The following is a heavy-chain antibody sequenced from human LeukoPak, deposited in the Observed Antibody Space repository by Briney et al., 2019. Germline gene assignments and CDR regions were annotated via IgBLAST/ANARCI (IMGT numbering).Heavy chain of an antibody. CDR1: VFTFSSSA. D-gene: IGHD3-10*01. Sequence: GGSLRLSCAASVFTFSSSAMNWVRQAPGKGLEWVSGFSGSGDSTHYADSVKGRFTISRDISKNTLYLQMNSLRAEDTAVYYCAKGATLIRGVIPFVDYWGQGTLVTVSS. CDR3: AKGATLIRGVIPFVDY. J-gene: IGHJ4*02. V-gene: IGHV3-23*01. CDR2: FSGSGDST.